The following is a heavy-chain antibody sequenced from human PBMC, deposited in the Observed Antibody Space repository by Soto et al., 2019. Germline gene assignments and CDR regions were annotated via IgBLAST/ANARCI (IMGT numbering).Heavy chain of an antibody. CDR1: GYTFTSYA. V-gene: IGHV1-3*01. CDR2: INAGNGNT. CDR3: ARDGGGYCSSTSCYGGPYYYYYYMDV. D-gene: IGHD2-2*01. Sequence: ASVKVSCKASGYTFTSYAMHWVCQAPGQRLEWMGWINAGNGNTKYSQRFQGRVTITRDTSASTAYMELSSLRSEDTAVYYCARDGGGYCSSTSCYGGPYYYYYYMDVWGKGTTVTVSS. J-gene: IGHJ6*03.